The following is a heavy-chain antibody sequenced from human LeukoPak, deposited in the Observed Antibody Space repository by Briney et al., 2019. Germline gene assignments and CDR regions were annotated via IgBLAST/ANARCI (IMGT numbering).Heavy chain of an antibody. CDR2: ITPILGIA. CDR3: ARGVVVVPAAIHGWFDP. J-gene: IGHJ5*02. V-gene: IGHV1-69*04. CDR1: GLTFSSYA. D-gene: IGHD2-2*01. Sequence: SLKVSCKASGLTFSSYAISWVRQAPGQWLEWMGRITPILGIANYAQKFQGRVTITADKSTSTAYMELSSLRSEDTAVYYCARGVVVVPAAIHGWFDPWGQGTLVTVSS.